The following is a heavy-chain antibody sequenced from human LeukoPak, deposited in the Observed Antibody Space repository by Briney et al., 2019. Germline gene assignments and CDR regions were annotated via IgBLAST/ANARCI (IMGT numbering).Heavy chain of an antibody. CDR1: GFTFSSYW. CDR2: IKQDGSEK. J-gene: IGHJ6*02. V-gene: IGHV3-7*03. Sequence: GGSLRLSCAASGFTFSSYWMSWVRQAPGKGLERVANIKQDGSEKYYVDSVKGRFTISRDNAKNSLYLQMNSLRAEDTAVYYCARDDSSGWYKDYGMDVWGQGTTVTVSS. D-gene: IGHD6-19*01. CDR3: ARDDSSGWYKDYGMDV.